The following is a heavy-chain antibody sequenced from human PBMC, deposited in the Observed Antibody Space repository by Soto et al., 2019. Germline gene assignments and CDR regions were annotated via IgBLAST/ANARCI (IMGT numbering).Heavy chain of an antibody. Sequence: QVQLVESGGGVVQPGRSLRLSCAASGFTFSSYGMHWVRQAPGKGLEWVAVIWYDGSNKYCADSVKGRFTISRVNYQYTLYLQMNSLGAEDSAVYYCARDYCICTSCYLHYYYGMDVWGQGTTVTVSS. CDR1: GFTFSSYG. J-gene: IGHJ6*02. V-gene: IGHV3-33*01. CDR2: IWYDGSNK. CDR3: ARDYCICTSCYLHYYYGMDV. D-gene: IGHD2-2*01.